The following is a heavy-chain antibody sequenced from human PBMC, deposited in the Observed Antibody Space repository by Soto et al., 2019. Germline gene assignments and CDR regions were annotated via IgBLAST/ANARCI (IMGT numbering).Heavy chain of an antibody. Sequence: QVQLVESGGGVVQPGGSLRLSCAASGFTCSSYGVHWVRQAPGKGLEWVAVISNDGIKKNYGESAKGRFTISRDNSKNTLYLQMNSLRTEATAVYYCAKSPQWVAKGGMDVWGPGTTVTGSS. CDR3: AKSPQWVAKGGMDV. J-gene: IGHJ6*02. V-gene: IGHV3-30*18. CDR1: GFTCSSYG. CDR2: ISNDGIKK. D-gene: IGHD1-26*01.